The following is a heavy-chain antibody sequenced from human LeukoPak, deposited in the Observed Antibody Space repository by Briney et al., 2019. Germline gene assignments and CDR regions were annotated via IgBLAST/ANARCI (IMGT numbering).Heavy chain of an antibody. CDR2: INHSGST. V-gene: IGHV4-34*01. Sequence: SETLSLTCAVYGGSFSGYYWSWIRQPPGKGLEWIGEINHSGSTNYNPSLKSRVTISVDTSKNQFSLKLSSVTAADTAVYYCAREYGSGSYYNWFDPWGQGTLVTVSS. D-gene: IGHD3-10*01. J-gene: IGHJ5*02. CDR1: GGSFSGYY. CDR3: AREYGSGSYYNWFDP.